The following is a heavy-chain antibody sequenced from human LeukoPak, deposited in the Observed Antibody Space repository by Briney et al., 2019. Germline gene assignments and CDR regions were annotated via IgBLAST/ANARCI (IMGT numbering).Heavy chain of an antibody. CDR3: ARGLGSYGSGSYFQ. J-gene: IGHJ4*02. Sequence: PGGSLRLSCAASGFTFSSYAMHWVRQAPGKGLEWVAVISYDGSNKYYADSVKGRFTISRDNSKNTLYLQMNSLRAEDTAVYYCARGLGSYGSGSYFQWGQGALVTVSS. V-gene: IGHV3-30*04. CDR1: GFTFSSYA. CDR2: ISYDGSNK. D-gene: IGHD3-10*01.